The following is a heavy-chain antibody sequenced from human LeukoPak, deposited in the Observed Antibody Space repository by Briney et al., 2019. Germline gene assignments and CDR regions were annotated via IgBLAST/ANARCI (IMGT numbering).Heavy chain of an antibody. V-gene: IGHV4-59*01. J-gene: IGHJ6*04. CDR2: IYYSGST. Sequence: SETLSLTCTVSGGSISSYYWSWIRQPPGKGLEWIGYIYYSGSTSYNPSLKSRVTISVDASKNQFSLKLSSVTAADTAVYYCAGQPVVVPAAMGYYYYGMDVWGKGTTVTVSS. D-gene: IGHD2-2*01. CDR3: AGQPVVVPAAMGYYYYGMDV. CDR1: GGSISSYY.